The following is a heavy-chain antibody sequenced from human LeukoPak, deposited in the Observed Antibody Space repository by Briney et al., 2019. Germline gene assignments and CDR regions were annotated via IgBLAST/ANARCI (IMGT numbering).Heavy chain of an antibody. V-gene: IGHV1-18*01. CDR2: ISAYNGNT. CDR1: GYTFTSYG. CDR3: ARGSNSRGSKIAAAGSLCDY. J-gene: IGHJ4*02. D-gene: IGHD6-13*01. Sequence: ASVKVSCKASGYTFTSYGISWVRQAPGQGLEWMGWISAYNGNTNYAQKLQGRVTMTTDTSTSTAYMELRSLRSDDTAVYYCARGSNSRGSKIAAAGSLCDYWGQGTLVTVSS.